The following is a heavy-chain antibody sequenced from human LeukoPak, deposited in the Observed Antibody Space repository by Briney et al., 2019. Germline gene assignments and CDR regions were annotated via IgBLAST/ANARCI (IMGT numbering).Heavy chain of an antibody. Sequence: ASVKVSCKASGGTFSSYAISWVRQAPGQGLEWMGGIIPIFGTANYAQKFQGRVTITADESTSTAYMELSSLRSEDTAVYYCAESPKRTTGGFDLWGRGTLVTVSS. J-gene: IGHJ2*01. CDR3: AESPKRTTGGFDL. CDR2: IIPIFGTA. V-gene: IGHV1-69*13. CDR1: GGTFSSYA. D-gene: IGHD2-8*02.